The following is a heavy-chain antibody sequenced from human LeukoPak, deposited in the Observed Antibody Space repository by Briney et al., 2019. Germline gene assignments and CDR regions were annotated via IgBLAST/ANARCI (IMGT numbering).Heavy chain of an antibody. CDR3: ARRGTGGSSSWYVWFDP. CDR2: IYYSGST. J-gene: IGHJ5*02. CDR1: GGSFSGYY. V-gene: IGHV4-39*01. D-gene: IGHD6-13*01. Sequence: SETLSLTCAVYGGSFSGYYWGWIRQPPGKGLEWIGSIYYSGSTYYNPSLKSRVTISVDTSKNQFSLKLSSVTAADTAVYYCARRGTGGSSSWYVWFDPWGQGTLVTVSS.